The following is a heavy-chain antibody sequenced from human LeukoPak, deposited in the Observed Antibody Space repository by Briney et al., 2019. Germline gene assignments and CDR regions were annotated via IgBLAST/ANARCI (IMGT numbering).Heavy chain of an antibody. D-gene: IGHD5-24*01. Sequence: PSEPLSLTCTVSGGSIISYYWTWIRQPPGKGLEWIGYIYYSGSTNYNPSLKSRVTISVDTSKNQFSLKLSSVTAADTAVYYCARGEMIFDFWGQGTLVTVSS. CDR3: ARGEMIFDF. V-gene: IGHV4-59*01. CDR2: IYYSGST. J-gene: IGHJ4*02. CDR1: GGSIISYY.